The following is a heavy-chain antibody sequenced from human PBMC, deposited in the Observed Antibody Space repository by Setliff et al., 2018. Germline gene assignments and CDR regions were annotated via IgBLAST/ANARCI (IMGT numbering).Heavy chain of an antibody. Sequence: SETLSLTCGVSGASISDSYWSWIRQPPGKGLEWIGHILTTGSTNYNPSLKSRIAISADTSRDRFSLRLTSVTAADTAIYYCASGGYNYGALDYWGLGALVTVSS. CDR1: GASISDSY. J-gene: IGHJ4*02. CDR3: ASGGYNYGALDY. V-gene: IGHV4-4*08. D-gene: IGHD5-18*01. CDR2: ILTTGST.